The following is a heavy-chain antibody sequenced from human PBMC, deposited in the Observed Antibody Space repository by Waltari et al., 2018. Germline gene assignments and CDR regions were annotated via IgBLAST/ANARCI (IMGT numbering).Heavy chain of an antibody. CDR1: GGSISDASFH. Sequence: QLQLQESGPGLVKPSATLSLTCTVSGGSISDASFHWGWLRQSPGKGLEWIGSIYYSGNTYYNPSLRSRVSISVDTSTNQFSLKLSSVTAADTAVYYCARTFAYGSGTYNHWGQGSLVTVSS. CDR2: IYYSGNT. D-gene: IGHD3-10*01. J-gene: IGHJ4*02. CDR3: ARTFAYGSGTYNH. V-gene: IGHV4-39*01.